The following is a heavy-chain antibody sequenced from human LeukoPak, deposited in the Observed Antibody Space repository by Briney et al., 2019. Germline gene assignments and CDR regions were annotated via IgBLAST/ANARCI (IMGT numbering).Heavy chain of an antibody. CDR2: IKQDGSEK. CDR3: ARPVVVITGEYYFDY. CDR1: GFTFSSYW. V-gene: IGHV3-7*03. J-gene: IGHJ4*02. Sequence: GGSLRLSCAASGFTFSSYWMSWVSQAPGKGLEWVANIKQDGSEKYYVDSVKGRFTISRDNAKNSLYLQMNSLRAEDTAVYYCARPVVVITGEYYFDYWGQGTLVTVSS. D-gene: IGHD3-22*01.